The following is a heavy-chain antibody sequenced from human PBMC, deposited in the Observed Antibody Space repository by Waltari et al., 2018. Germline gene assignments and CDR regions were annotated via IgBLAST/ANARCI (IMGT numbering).Heavy chain of an antibody. CDR1: GFNFNSYT. J-gene: IGHJ6*03. CDR3: ASHFEDYYYYMDV. V-gene: IGHV3-21*01. Sequence: EVQLVESGGGLVTPGGSLRLSCVASGFNFNSYTMNWVRQAPGKGREWVSSIGTNGDYIYYADAVKGRFTTSRDNATSSLYLQMTSLRAEDTAVYFCASHFEDYYYYMDVWGKGTTVTVSS. CDR2: IGTNGDYI.